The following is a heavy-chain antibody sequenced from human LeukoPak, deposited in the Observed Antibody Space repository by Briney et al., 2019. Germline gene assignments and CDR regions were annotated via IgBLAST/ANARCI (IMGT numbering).Heavy chain of an antibody. CDR1: GFTFSNAW. V-gene: IGHV3-15*01. CDR2: IKRKIDGGTT. J-gene: IGHJ4*02. CDR3: TTELCGDACYPESPY. Sequence: GGSLRLSCAASGFTFSNAWMNWVRQAPGKGLEWVGRIKRKIDGGTTDYAAPVKGRFTISRDDSQNTLYLQMNSLETEDTAVYCTTELCGDACYPESPYWGQGTLVTVS. D-gene: IGHD2-21*01.